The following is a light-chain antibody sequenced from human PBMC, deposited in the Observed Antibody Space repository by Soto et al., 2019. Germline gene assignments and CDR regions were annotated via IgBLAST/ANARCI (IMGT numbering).Light chain of an antibody. Sequence: DIQMTQSPSSLSPSVGDKVTITCRVSQDIRYYLNWYQQKPGKAPKVLIFGASSLYTGVPKRFSGSGFGTEFTLTISSLQPEDFATYFCQQSYTTHWTFGQGTK. V-gene: IGKV1-39*01. CDR3: QQSYTTHWT. CDR2: GAS. CDR1: QDIRYY. J-gene: IGKJ1*01.